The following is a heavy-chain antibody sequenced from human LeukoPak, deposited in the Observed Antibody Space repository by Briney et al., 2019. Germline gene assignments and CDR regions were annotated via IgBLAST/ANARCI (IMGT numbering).Heavy chain of an antibody. V-gene: IGHV1-46*01. CDR1: GYTFSSYY. CDR3: ARGLGSGNYYAY. Sequence: ASVKVSCKASGYTFSSYYIHWVRQAPGQGLEWVGIINPSSGITNSAPKFQGRVTMSRDTSTSTVYMELSSLRSEDTAVYYCARGLGSGNYYAYWGQGTLVTVSS. D-gene: IGHD3-22*01. J-gene: IGHJ4*02. CDR2: INPSSGIT.